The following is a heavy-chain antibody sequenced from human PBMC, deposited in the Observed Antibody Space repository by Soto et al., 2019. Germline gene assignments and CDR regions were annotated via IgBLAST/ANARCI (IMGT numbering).Heavy chain of an antibody. Sequence: PGGSLKISCKASGYSFTHDWIGWVRQMPGKGLEWMGVIYPGDSDTIYSPSFKGQVTISADKSISTAYLQWTSLKASDTATYYCARLMVVAAPAGWFDPWGQGTLVTVSS. CDR1: GYSFTHDW. V-gene: IGHV5-51*01. D-gene: IGHD2-15*01. J-gene: IGHJ5*02. CDR2: IYPGDSDT. CDR3: ARLMVVAAPAGWFDP.